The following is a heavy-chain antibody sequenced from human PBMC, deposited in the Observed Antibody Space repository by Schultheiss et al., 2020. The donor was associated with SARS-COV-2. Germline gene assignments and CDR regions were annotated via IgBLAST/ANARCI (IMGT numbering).Heavy chain of an antibody. D-gene: IGHD6-13*01. Sequence: SQTLSLTCAISGDSVSSNSAAWNWIRQSPSRGLEWLGRTYYRSKWYNDYAVSVKSRITINPDTSKNQFSLHLNSVTPEDTAVYYCVRGAYDNSWSTFDVWGQGTMVTVSS. J-gene: IGHJ3*01. CDR2: TYYRSKWYN. CDR3: VRGAYDNSWSTFDV. CDR1: GDSVSSNSAA. V-gene: IGHV6-1*01.